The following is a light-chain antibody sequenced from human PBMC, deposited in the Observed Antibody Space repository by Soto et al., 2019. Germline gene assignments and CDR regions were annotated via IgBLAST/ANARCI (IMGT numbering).Light chain of an antibody. V-gene: IGKV3-20*01. CDR3: QQYGSSPT. CDR2: GAS. Sequence: EIVLTQSPGTLSLSPGERATLSCRASQSVSSSYLAWYQQKPGQAPRLLIYGASSRATGIPDRFSGSGSGTDFTVTISRVEPEDFEVYYCQQYGSSPTFGGGTKVEIK. J-gene: IGKJ4*01. CDR1: QSVSSSY.